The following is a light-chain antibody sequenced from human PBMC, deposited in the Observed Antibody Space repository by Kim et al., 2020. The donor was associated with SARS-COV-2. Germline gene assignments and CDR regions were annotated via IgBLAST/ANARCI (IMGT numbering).Light chain of an antibody. J-gene: IGKJ1*01. CDR3: QKYDTAPWT. Sequence: GERVTITCRASQCISNYLAWYQQKPGKVPKLLIYGASTLQSGVPSRFSGSRFGTEFTLTISSLQTEDVATYYCQKYDTAPWTFGEGTKVDIK. CDR2: GAS. V-gene: IGKV1-27*01. CDR1: QCISNY.